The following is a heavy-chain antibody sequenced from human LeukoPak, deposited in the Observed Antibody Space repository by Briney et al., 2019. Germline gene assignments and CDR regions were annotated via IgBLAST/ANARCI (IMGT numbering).Heavy chain of an antibody. D-gene: IGHD1-14*01. CDR2: ISGSGGNT. CDR1: GFTFSSYA. CDR3: AKNHYEHYFDY. J-gene: IGHJ4*02. Sequence: GGSLRLSCAASGFTFSSYAMSWVRQAPGTGLEWVSTISGSGGNTYYADSVKGRFTISRDNSKNTLYLQMNSLRAEDTAVYYCAKNHYEHYFDYWGQGTLVTVSS. V-gene: IGHV3-23*01.